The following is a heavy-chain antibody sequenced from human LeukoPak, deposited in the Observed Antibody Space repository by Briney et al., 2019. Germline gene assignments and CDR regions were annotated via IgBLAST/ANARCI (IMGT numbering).Heavy chain of an antibody. Sequence: GGSLRLSCVASGFTFTNAWLTWVRQAPGKGLEWVGHVKSKPDGGTTAYAAPVKGRFSISRDDSKNTLHLQMNSLKTEDTAVYYCTTDLLTYYSDNTLDYWGQGTLITVSS. CDR3: TTDLLTYYSDNTLDY. V-gene: IGHV3-15*01. J-gene: IGHJ4*02. D-gene: IGHD3-22*01. CDR2: VKSKPDGGTT. CDR1: GFTFTNAW.